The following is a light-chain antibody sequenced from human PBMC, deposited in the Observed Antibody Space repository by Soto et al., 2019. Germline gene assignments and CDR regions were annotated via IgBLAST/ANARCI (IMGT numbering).Light chain of an antibody. J-gene: IGKJ1*01. Sequence: AIQMTQSPSSLSASVGDRVTITCRASQDIRVDLGCYQQKPGKAPKALIYGASNLQSGVPSRFSGSGFGTEFTLTISSLQPEDFATYYCLQDRNYPRTFGQGTKVESK. CDR2: GAS. CDR3: LQDRNYPRT. V-gene: IGKV1-6*01. CDR1: QDIRVD.